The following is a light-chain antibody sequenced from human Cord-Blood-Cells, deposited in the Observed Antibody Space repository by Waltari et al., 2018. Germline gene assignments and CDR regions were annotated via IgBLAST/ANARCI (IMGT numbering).Light chain of an antibody. CDR3: SSYTSSSTYV. J-gene: IGLJ1*01. V-gene: IGLV2-14*03. CDR2: DVS. Sequence: QSALTQPASVSGSPGQSITISCTGTSSDVGAYNYASCYQQHPGKAPKLMIYDVSNRPSGVSNRFSGSKSGNTASLTISGLQAEDEADYYCSSYTSSSTYVFGTGTKVTVL. CDR1: SSDVGAYNY.